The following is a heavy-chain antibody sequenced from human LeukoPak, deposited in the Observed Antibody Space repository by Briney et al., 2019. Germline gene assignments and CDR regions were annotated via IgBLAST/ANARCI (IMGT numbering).Heavy chain of an antibody. CDR3: ARNFDSNWFDP. Sequence: GGSLRLSCAASGITFSADWMAWVRQAPGKGLEWVANMKQDGSEMPYVDSVKGRFTISRDNAKYSLYLQMNTLRPEDTAVYYCARNFDSNWFDPWGQGTLVTVSS. CDR2: MKQDGSEM. V-gene: IGHV3-7*01. D-gene: IGHD3-9*01. CDR1: GITFSADW. J-gene: IGHJ5*02.